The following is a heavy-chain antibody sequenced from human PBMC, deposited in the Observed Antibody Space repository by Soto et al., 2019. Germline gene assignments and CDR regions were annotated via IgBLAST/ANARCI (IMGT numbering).Heavy chain of an antibody. CDR1: GFTFSSYV. J-gene: IGHJ6*02. CDR3: AKDKDSGYDYGMDV. CDR2: ISYDGSNK. V-gene: IGHV3-30*18. Sequence: GGSLRRSCAASGFTFSSYVMHWVRQAPGKGLEWVAVISYDGSNKYYADSVKGRFTISRDNSKNTLYLQMNSLRAEDTAVYYCAKDKDSGYDYGMDVWGQGTTVTVSS. D-gene: IGHD1-26*01.